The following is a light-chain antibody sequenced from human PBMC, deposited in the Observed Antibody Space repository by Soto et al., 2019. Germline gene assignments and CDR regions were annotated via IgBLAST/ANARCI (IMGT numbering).Light chain of an antibody. V-gene: IGKV1-39*01. CDR2: AAS. CDR1: QSISSY. Sequence: IQMTHSPSSLSACVGDRVTITCRASQSISSYLNWYQQKPGKAPKLLIYAASSLQSGVPSRFSGSGSGTDFTLTISSLQPEDFATYYCQQSYSTPRTFGQGTKADIK. J-gene: IGKJ1*01. CDR3: QQSYSTPRT.